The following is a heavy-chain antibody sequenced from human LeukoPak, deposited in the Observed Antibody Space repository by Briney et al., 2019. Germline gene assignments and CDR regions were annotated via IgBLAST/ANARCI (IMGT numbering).Heavy chain of an antibody. V-gene: IGHV3-33*06. CDR1: GFTFSSYG. J-gene: IGHJ4*02. D-gene: IGHD6-13*01. Sequence: GGSLRLSCAASGFTFSSYGMHWVRQAPGKGLEWVAVIWYDGSNKYYADSVKGRFTISRDNSKNTLYLQMNSLRAEDTAIYYCAKGYSSSWYPVFDYWGQGTLVTVSS. CDR2: IWYDGSNK. CDR3: AKGYSSSWYPVFDY.